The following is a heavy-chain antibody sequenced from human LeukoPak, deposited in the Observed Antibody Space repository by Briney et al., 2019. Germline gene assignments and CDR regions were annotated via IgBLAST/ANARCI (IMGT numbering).Heavy chain of an antibody. CDR1: GFTFSRYW. CDR2: INSDGGST. V-gene: IGHV3-74*01. Sequence: GGSLRLSCAASGFTFSRYWMHWVRHGPGKGLVWVSRINSDGGSTIYADSVKGRSTSSRDNAKNTLYLQMNSLRAEDTAVYYCARARSSGYFDYWGQGTLVSVSS. CDR3: ARARSSGYFDY. J-gene: IGHJ4*02. D-gene: IGHD3-22*01.